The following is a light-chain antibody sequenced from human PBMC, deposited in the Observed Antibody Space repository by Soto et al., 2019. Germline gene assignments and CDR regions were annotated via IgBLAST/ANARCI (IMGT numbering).Light chain of an antibody. V-gene: IGLV2-14*01. Sequence: QSALTQPASVSGSPGQSITISCTGTSSDTAGYNYVSWYHQHPGKAPKLMIYEVSNRPSGVSNRFSGSQSGNTASLTISGLQAEDEANYYCSSYTTSNTPLYVFGTGTKVTVL. CDR2: EVS. J-gene: IGLJ1*01. CDR1: SSDTAGYNY. CDR3: SSYTTSNTPLYV.